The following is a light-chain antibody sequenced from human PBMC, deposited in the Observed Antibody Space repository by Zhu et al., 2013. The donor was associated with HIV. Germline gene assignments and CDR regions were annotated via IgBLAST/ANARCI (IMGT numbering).Light chain of an antibody. Sequence: DIQMTQSPDSLAVSLGERAAINCKSSQTILYSSNNKNYLAWYQQKPGQPPKLLIYWASTRESGVPDRFSGSGSGTDFTLTISSLQAEDVAIYYCQQYYSTPLTFGPGTKVDIK. CDR2: WAS. V-gene: IGKV4-1*01. CDR1: QTILYSSNNKNY. CDR3: QQYYSTPLT. J-gene: IGKJ3*01.